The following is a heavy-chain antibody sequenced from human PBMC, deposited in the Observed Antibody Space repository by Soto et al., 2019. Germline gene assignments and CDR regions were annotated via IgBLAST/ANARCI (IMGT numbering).Heavy chain of an antibody. V-gene: IGHV3-23*01. CDR1: GFTFSNHA. J-gene: IGHJ4*02. CDR3: AKRFTLFGVNKLSPDADY. D-gene: IGHD3-3*01. Sequence: EVHLLESGGGLVQPGGSLRLSCAASGFTFSNHAMSWVRQTPGEGLEWVSGISFSGDNTYYSDSVRGPVTVSGDNSKSTLYLQMNSLRAEHTAVYYCAKRFTLFGVNKLSPDADYCCQGALGTVSS. CDR2: ISFSGDNT.